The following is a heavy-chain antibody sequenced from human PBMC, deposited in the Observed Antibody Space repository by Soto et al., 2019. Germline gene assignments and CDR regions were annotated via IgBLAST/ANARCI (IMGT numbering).Heavy chain of an antibody. CDR3: ARRGYDILTGYDKAFDY. Sequence: PGGSLRLSCAASGFTFSSCWMSWVRQAPGKGLEWVANIKQDGSEEYYVDSVKGRFTISRDNAQNSLYLQMNSLRAEDTAVYYCARRGYDILTGYDKAFDYWGQGTLVT. CDR2: IKQDGSEE. D-gene: IGHD3-9*01. CDR1: GFTFSSCW. J-gene: IGHJ4*02. V-gene: IGHV3-7*01.